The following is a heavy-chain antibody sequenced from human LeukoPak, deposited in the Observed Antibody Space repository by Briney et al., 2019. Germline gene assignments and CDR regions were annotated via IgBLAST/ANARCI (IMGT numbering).Heavy chain of an antibody. CDR1: GYTFTTYD. CDR3: ARGYCGSPSCFNFDY. CDR2: ISAYNGNT. V-gene: IGHV1-18*01. J-gene: IGHJ4*02. Sequence: GASVKVSCKASGYTFTTYDINWVRQAPGQGLEWMGWISAYNGNTNYAQKLQGRVTMTTDTSTSTAYMELRSLRSDDPAVYYCARGYCGSPSCFNFDYWGQGTLVTVSS. D-gene: IGHD2-2*01.